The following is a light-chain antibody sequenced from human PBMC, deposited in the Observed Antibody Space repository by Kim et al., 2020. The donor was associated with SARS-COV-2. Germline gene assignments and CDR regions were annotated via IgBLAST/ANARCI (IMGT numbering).Light chain of an antibody. CDR2: EDN. V-gene: IGLV6-57*03. CDR3: QSYDSSSVI. J-gene: IGLJ2*01. Sequence: FMLTQPHSVSESPGKTVTIACTRSSGSIAATYVQWYQQRPGGVPTTVIYEDNQRPSGVPDRFSGSIDSSSNSASLTISGLKTEDEADYYCQSYDSSSVIFGGGTQLTVL. CDR1: SGSIAATY.